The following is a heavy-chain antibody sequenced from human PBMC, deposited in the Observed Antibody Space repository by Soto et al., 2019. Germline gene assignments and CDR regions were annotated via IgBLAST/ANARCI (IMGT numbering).Heavy chain of an antibody. Sequence: EVQLLESGGGLVQPGGSLRLSCAASGFTFNSYAMSWVRQAPGKGPEGVSTISGSGGTTYYADSVKGRFTISRDNSKNTLFLQMNSLRAEDTALYYCASIGGSGTYFIDYWGQGTLVTVSS. CDR2: ISGSGGTT. D-gene: IGHD3-10*01. J-gene: IGHJ4*02. CDR3: ASIGGSGTYFIDY. CDR1: GFTFNSYA. V-gene: IGHV3-23*01.